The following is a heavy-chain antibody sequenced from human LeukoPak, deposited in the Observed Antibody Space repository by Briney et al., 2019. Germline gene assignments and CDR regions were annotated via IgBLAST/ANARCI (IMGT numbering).Heavy chain of an antibody. Sequence: GGSLRLSCVGSGFTFRIYDMNWIRQAPGKGLEWVSLISGRNGQAFYVDSVKGRFTISRDNAKNSLYLQMNSLRAEDTAVYYCARRSKTNDSGWVDYWGQGTLVAVSS. J-gene: IGHJ4*02. CDR2: ISGRNGQA. CDR3: ARRSKTNDSGWVDY. V-gene: IGHV3-21*01. D-gene: IGHD6-19*01. CDR1: GFTFRIYD.